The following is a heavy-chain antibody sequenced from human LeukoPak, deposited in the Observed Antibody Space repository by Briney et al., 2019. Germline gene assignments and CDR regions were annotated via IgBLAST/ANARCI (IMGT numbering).Heavy chain of an antibody. V-gene: IGHV3-30*18. D-gene: IGHD1-1*01. Sequence: GRSLRLSCRASRFSFSDYDMHWVRQAPGKGLEWVAVISYDGSRKHYGDSVKGRFTISRDNSESTLFLHMNSLRTDDTSAYFCAKYAYNWNAPDGFDMWGQGTMVIVSS. J-gene: IGHJ3*02. CDR2: ISYDGSRK. CDR3: AKYAYNWNAPDGFDM. CDR1: RFSFSDYD.